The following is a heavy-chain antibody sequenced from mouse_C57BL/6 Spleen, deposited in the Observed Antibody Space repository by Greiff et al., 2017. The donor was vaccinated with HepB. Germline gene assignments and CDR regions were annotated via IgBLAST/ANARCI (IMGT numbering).Heavy chain of an antibody. CDR2: INPSSGYT. CDR3: ARWDYDGDFDY. J-gene: IGHJ2*01. Sequence: VKLQESGAELARPGASVKMSCKASGYTFTSYTMHWVKQRPGQGLEWIGYINPSSGYTKYNQKFKDKATLTADKSSSTAYMQLSSLTSEDSAVYYCARWDYDGDFDYWGQGTTLTVSS. V-gene: IGHV1-4*01. CDR1: GYTFTSYT. D-gene: IGHD2-4*01.